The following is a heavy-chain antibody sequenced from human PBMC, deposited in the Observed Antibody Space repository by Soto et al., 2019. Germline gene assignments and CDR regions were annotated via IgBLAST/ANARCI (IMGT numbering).Heavy chain of an antibody. V-gene: IGHV3-53*01. CDR2: IYSNGRT. J-gene: IGHJ4*02. CDR3: AGAHNWIDAYFDY. D-gene: IGHD1-1*01. CDR1: GFTVGNNY. Sequence: PGGSLRLSCAASGFTVGNNYMSWVRQAPGKGLEWVSIIYSNGRTYYADSVKGRFTISRDNSKNTVYLQMSSLRVEDTAVYYCAGAHNWIDAYFDYWGQGTLVTVSS.